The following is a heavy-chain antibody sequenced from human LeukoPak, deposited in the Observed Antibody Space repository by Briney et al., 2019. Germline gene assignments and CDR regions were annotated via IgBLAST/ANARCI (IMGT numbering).Heavy chain of an antibody. D-gene: IGHD1-26*01. J-gene: IGHJ4*02. V-gene: IGHV4-34*01. CDR3: ARHRELTVKIDD. CDR1: GGSFSGYY. CDR2: INHSGST. Sequence: SETLSLTCAVYGGSFSGYYWSWIRQPPGKGLEWIREINHSGSTNYNPSLKSRVTISGDTSTNHFPLKLSSVTAADTAVYYCARHRELTVKIDDWGQGTLVTVSS.